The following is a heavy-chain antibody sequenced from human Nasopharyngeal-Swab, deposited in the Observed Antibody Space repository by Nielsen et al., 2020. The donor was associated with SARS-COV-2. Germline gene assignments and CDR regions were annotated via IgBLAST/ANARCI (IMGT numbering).Heavy chain of an antibody. CDR2: IYYSGST. J-gene: IGHJ4*02. CDR3: ASLRRDGYNDLDY. CDR1: GGSISSGGYY. D-gene: IGHD5-24*01. V-gene: IGHV4-31*03. Sequence: SETLSLTCTASGGSISSGGYYWSWIRQHPGKGLEWIGYIYYSGSTYYNPSLKSRVTISVDTSKNQFSLKLSSVTAADTAVYYCASLRRDGYNDLDYWGQGTLVTVSS.